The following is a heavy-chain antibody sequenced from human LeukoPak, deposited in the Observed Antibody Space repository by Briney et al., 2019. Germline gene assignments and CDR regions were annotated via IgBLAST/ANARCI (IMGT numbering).Heavy chain of an antibody. CDR2: IPSGGRT. Sequence: LAGGSLRLSCVPSGFTFTTYAMHWVRQAPGKGLEWVSGIPSGGRTYYADSVQDLSTISRDSTKNTLYLKMTSLRADDTALYYCASSIPPDFWGQGTLVTVSS. J-gene: IGHJ4*02. CDR1: GFTFTTYA. D-gene: IGHD3-3*02. V-gene: IGHV3-23*01. CDR3: ASSIPPDF.